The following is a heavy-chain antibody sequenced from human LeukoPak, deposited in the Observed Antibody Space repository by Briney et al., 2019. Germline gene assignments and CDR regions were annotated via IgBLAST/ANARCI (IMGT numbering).Heavy chain of an antibody. CDR1: GFTFSSYG. Sequence: GGSLRLSCAASGFTFSSYGMHWVRQAPGKGLEWVAVISYDGSNKYYADSVKGRFTISRDNSKNTLYLQMNSLRAEDTAVYYCARDLREAAGTFDYWGQGTLVTVSS. V-gene: IGHV3-30*03. CDR2: ISYDGSNK. D-gene: IGHD6-13*01. J-gene: IGHJ4*02. CDR3: ARDLREAAGTFDY.